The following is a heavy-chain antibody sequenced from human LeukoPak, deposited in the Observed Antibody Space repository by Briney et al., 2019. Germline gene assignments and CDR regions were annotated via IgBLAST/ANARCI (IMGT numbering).Heavy chain of an antibody. V-gene: IGHV3-48*04. J-gene: IGHJ4*02. CDR1: GFTFSTYS. D-gene: IGHD2-2*01. CDR3: VSFYETY. Sequence: GGSLRLSCAASGFTFSTYSMNWVRQAPGKGLEWVSYISSSSSTIYYADSVKGRFTISKDNAKNTVYLQMNNLRAEDTAVYYCVSFYETYWGRGTLVTVSS. CDR2: ISSSSSTI.